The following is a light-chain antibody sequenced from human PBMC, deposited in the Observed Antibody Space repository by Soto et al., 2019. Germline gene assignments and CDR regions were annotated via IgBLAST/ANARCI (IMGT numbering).Light chain of an antibody. CDR1: SSNIGSAY. J-gene: IGLJ2*01. Sequence: QSVLTQPPSASGTPVQTGTISCSGSSSNIGSAYIYWYQHLPGTAPKLLIYRNNQRPSGVPDRFSASKSGTSASLAISGLRSEDDADYYCAAWDDSLVVFGGGTQLTVL. CDR3: AAWDDSLVV. V-gene: IGLV1-47*01. CDR2: RNN.